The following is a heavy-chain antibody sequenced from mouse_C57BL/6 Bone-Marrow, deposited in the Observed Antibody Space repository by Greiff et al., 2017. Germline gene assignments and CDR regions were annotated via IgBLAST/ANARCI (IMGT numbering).Heavy chain of an antibody. J-gene: IGHJ3*01. V-gene: IGHV8-8*01. CDR3: ARIPVYSDYGGFAY. D-gene: IGHD2-4*01. CDR1: GFSLSTFGMG. Sequence: QVTLKESGPGILQPSQTLSLTCSFSGFSLSTFGMGVGWIRQPSGKGLEWLAHIWWDDDKYYNPALKSRPTISKDTSKNQVFLKIANVDTASTATYDSARIPVYSDYGGFAYWGTGTLVTVSA. CDR2: IWWDDDK.